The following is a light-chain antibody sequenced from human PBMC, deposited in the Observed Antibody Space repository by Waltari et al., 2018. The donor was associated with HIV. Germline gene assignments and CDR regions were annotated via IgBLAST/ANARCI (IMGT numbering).Light chain of an antibody. Sequence: QTVVTQEPSVSVSPGGTVTLTCALPSGSVSPTNYPSWYQQTPGQAPRTLIYSPNTRSSGVPDRFSGSILGNKAALTITGAQADDESDYYCLLYMGSAWVFGGGTRLTVL. J-gene: IGLJ3*02. CDR2: SPN. CDR1: SGSVSPTNY. V-gene: IGLV8-61*01. CDR3: LLYMGSAWV.